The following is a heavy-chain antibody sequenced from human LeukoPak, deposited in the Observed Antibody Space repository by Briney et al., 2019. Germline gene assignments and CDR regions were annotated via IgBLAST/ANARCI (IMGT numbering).Heavy chain of an antibody. CDR2: IYYSGST. D-gene: IGHD1-26*01. CDR3: ARGYSGSFSNAFDI. V-gene: IGHV4-59*08. Sequence: SETLSLTGTVSGGSISSYYWSWIRQPPGKGLEWIGYIYYSGSTNYNPSLKSRVTISVDTSKNQFSLKLSSVTAADTAVYYCARGYSGSFSNAFDIWGQGTMVTVSS. CDR1: GGSISSYY. J-gene: IGHJ3*02.